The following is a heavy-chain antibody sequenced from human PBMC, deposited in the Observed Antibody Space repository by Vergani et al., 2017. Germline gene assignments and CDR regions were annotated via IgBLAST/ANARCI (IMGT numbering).Heavy chain of an antibody. CDR3: ARGGWLVPDV. V-gene: IGHV4-59*01. CDR2: ISYSGGT. J-gene: IGHJ4*02. D-gene: IGHD2-21*02. Sequence: QVQLHESGPGLVKPSETLSLTCTVSGDSISPYFWTWIRQPPGQGLEWIGYISYSGGTNCPPSLKSRVSISLDTSKNQFSLQVNSVTPSDTAVYYCARGGWLVPDVWGQGTLVTVSS. CDR1: GDSISPYF.